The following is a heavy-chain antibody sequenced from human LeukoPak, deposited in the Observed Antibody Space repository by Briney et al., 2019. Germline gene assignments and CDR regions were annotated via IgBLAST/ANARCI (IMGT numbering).Heavy chain of an antibody. CDR1: GFTFSSYA. CDR3: AKVRITMVRAPMDV. Sequence: GGSLRLSCAASGFTFSSYAMSWVRQAPGKGLEWVSAISGSGGSTYYADSVKDRFTISRDNSKNTLYLQMNSLRAEDTAVYYCAKVRITMVRAPMDVWGQGTTVAVSS. J-gene: IGHJ6*02. D-gene: IGHD3-10*01. CDR2: ISGSGGST. V-gene: IGHV3-23*01.